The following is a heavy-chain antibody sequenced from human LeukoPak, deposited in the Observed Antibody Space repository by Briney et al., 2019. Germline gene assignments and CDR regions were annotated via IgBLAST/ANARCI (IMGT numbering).Heavy chain of an antibody. Sequence: TSETLSLTCTVSGGSISSSSYYWGWIRQPPGKGLQWIGSIYYSGSTYYNPSLKSRVTISVDTSKNQFSLKLSSVTAADTAVYYCARLSHSSGWYYFDYWGQGTLVTASS. CDR1: GGSISSSSYY. D-gene: IGHD6-19*01. CDR2: IYYSGST. V-gene: IGHV4-39*01. CDR3: ARLSHSSGWYYFDY. J-gene: IGHJ4*02.